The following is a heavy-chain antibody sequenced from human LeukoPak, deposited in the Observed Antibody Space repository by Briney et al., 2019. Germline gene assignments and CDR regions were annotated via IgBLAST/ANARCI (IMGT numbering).Heavy chain of an antibody. V-gene: IGHV4-59*02. CDR3: ARGAGWYEY. CDR2: ISHSGNT. Sequence: SETLSLTCTVSGGSVSGYYWSWLRQPPGKGLEWIAYISHSGNTNYNPSLKSRVTISKDTSKNQFSLRLNSVTAADTAVYHCARGAGWYEYWGQGTLATVSS. D-gene: IGHD6-19*01. J-gene: IGHJ4*02. CDR1: GGSVSGYY.